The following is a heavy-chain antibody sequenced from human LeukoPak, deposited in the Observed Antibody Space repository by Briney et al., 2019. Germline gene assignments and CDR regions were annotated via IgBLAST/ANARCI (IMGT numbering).Heavy chain of an antibody. J-gene: IGHJ6*02. CDR3: ARREHSSSWFPPTYYYYGMDV. Sequence: ASVKVSCKASGYTFTSYDINWVRQATGQGLEWMGWMNPNSGNTGYAQKFQGRVTMTRNTSISTAYMELSSLRSEDTAVYYCARREHSSSWFPPTYYYYGMDVWGQGTTVTVSS. V-gene: IGHV1-8*01. D-gene: IGHD6-13*01. CDR1: GYTFTSYD. CDR2: MNPNSGNT.